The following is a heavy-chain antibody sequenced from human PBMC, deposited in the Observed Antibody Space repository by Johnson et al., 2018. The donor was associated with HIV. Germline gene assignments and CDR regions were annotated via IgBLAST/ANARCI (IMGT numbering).Heavy chain of an antibody. D-gene: IGHD5-18*01. Sequence: QVQLVESGGGVVQPGRSLRLSCAASGFTFSSYAMHWVRQAPGKGLEWVSVISWNSGTIAYADSVKGRFTISRDNSKNTLYLQMNSLRAEDTAVYYCARDQGGYSYGFDAFDIWGQGTMVTVSS. V-gene: IGHV3-33*08. J-gene: IGHJ3*02. CDR1: GFTFSSYA. CDR3: ARDQGGYSYGFDAFDI. CDR2: ISWNSGTI.